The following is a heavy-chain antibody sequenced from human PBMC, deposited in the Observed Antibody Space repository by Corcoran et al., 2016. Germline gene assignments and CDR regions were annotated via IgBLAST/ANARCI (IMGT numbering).Heavy chain of an antibody. CDR3: AKPSVPADMLYYFDF. Sequence: QVQLVESGGGVVQPGRSLRLSCAASGFTFSSYGMHWVRQAPGKGLEWVAVISYDGSNKYYADSVKGRFTISRDNSKNTLYLQMNSLRAEETAVYDGAKPSVPADMLYYFDFWGQGTLVTVSS. J-gene: IGHJ4*02. V-gene: IGHV3-30*18. CDR1: GFTFSSYG. D-gene: IGHD2-2*01. CDR2: ISYDGSNK.